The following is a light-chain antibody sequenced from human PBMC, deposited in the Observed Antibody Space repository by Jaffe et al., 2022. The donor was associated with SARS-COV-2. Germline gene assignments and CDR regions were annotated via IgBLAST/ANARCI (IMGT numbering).Light chain of an antibody. V-gene: IGLV2-8*01. CDR1: SSDVGGHNY. J-gene: IGLJ3*02. CDR2: EVT. Sequence: QSALTQPPSASGSPGQSVTISCTGSSSDVGGHNYVSWYQQHPGKAPKLMIYEVTKRPSGVPDRFSAAKSGNTASLTVSGLQAEDEADYYCSSYAGSNKPYVFGGGTKLTVL. CDR3: SSYAGSNKPYV.